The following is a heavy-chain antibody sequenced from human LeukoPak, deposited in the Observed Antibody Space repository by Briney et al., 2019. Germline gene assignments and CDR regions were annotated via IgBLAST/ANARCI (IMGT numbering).Heavy chain of an antibody. J-gene: IGHJ6*04. Sequence: SETLSLTCAVYGGSFSGYYWSWIRQPPGKGLEWIGEINHSGSTNYNPSLKSRVTISVDTSKNQFSLKLSSVTAADTAVYYCARVVEAAGTGNDGMDVWGKGTTVTVSS. D-gene: IGHD6-13*01. CDR1: GGSFSGYY. CDR3: ARVVEAAGTGNDGMDV. CDR2: INHSGST. V-gene: IGHV4-34*01.